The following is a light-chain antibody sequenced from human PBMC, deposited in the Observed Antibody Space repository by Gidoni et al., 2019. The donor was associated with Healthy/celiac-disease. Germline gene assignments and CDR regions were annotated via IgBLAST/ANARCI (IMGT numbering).Light chain of an antibody. Sequence: DIQMTQSPYSLSASVGDRVTITCQASQDIINYLNWYQQKPGKAPKLLIYDSSNLETGVPSRFSGSGSGTDFTFTISSLQPEDIATYYCQQYDTLPLTFGGGTKVEIK. CDR3: QQYDTLPLT. J-gene: IGKJ4*01. V-gene: IGKV1-33*01. CDR1: QDIINY. CDR2: DSS.